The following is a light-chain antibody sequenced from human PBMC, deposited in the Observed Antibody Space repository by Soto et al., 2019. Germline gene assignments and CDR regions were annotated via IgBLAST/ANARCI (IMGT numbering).Light chain of an antibody. J-gene: IGLJ1*01. Sequence: QSVLTQPPSVSGAPGQRVSISCTGSSTNIGAGYGVHWYQQHPGKAPKLIIHGVTNRPSGVSSRFSGSKSDYTASLTISGLQAEDEADYYCSSYTTAFFYVFGTGTKVTVL. V-gene: IGLV1-40*01. CDR3: SSYTTAFFYV. CDR2: GVT. CDR1: STNIGAGYG.